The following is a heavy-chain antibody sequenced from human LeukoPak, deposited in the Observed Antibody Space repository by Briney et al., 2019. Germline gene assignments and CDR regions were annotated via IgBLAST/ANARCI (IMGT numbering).Heavy chain of an antibody. J-gene: IGHJ4*02. CDR1: GGSFSGYY. CDR2: INHSGST. D-gene: IGHD5-12*01. CDR3: ARNMMWNIVATPFDY. Sequence: SETLSLTCAVYGGSFSGYYWSWIRQPPGKGLEWIGEINHSGSTNHNPSLKSRVTISVDTSKNQFSLKLSSVTAADTAVYYCARNMMWNIVATPFDYWGQGTLVTVSS. V-gene: IGHV4-34*01.